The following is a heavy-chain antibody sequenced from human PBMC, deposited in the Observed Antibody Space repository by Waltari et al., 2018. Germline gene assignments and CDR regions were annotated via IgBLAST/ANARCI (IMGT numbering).Heavy chain of an antibody. Sequence: QVQLQESGPGLVKPSETLSLTCVVSGYSISTGYYWGWIRQPPGKGLEWIGSIHHSGSPYDNPSLKSRVTISVDTPKNLFSLRLNSVTAADTAVYYCARQGRVISGPESFFDYWGQGTPVTVSS. V-gene: IGHV4-38-2*01. D-gene: IGHD2-21*01. CDR3: ARQGRVISGPESFFDY. J-gene: IGHJ4*02. CDR2: IHHSGSP. CDR1: GYSISTGYY.